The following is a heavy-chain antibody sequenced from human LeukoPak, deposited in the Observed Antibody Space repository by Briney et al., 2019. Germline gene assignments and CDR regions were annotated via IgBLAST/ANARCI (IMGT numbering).Heavy chain of an antibody. Sequence: GRSLRLSCAASGFTPSSYAMHGVRPAPGRGVERVAVISYDGSNKYYADSVKGRFTNSSDNSKNPLYLQMNSLRAEDTAVYYCARPYYYDSSGYSFDYWGQGTLVTVSS. CDR1: GFTPSSYA. V-gene: IGHV3-30-3*01. J-gene: IGHJ4*02. D-gene: IGHD3-22*01. CDR3: ARPYYYDSSGYSFDY. CDR2: ISYDGSNK.